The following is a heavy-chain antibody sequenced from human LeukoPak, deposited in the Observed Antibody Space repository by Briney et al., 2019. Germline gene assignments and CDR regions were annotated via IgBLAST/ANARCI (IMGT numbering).Heavy chain of an antibody. Sequence: SETLSLTCTVSGYSISSGYYWGWIRQPPGKGLEWIGSIYHSGSTYYNPSLKSRVTISVDTSKNQFSLKLSSVTAADTAVYYCARARYYYDSSGYLRHDAFDIWGQGTMVTVSS. V-gene: IGHV4-38-2*02. CDR1: GYSISSGYY. D-gene: IGHD3-22*01. J-gene: IGHJ3*02. CDR2: IYHSGST. CDR3: ARARYYYDSSGYLRHDAFDI.